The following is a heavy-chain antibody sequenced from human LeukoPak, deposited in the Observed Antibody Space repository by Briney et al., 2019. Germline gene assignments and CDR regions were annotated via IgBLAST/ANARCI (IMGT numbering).Heavy chain of an antibody. V-gene: IGHV4-4*07. CDR2: IYTSGST. Sequence: SETLSLTCTVSGGSISSYYWSWIRQPAGKGLEWIGRIYTSGSTNYNPSLKSRVTMSVDTSKNQFSLKLSSVTAADTAVYYCARDHVVPAAIFRYYYYMDVWGKGTTVTVSS. D-gene: IGHD2-2*01. CDR1: GGSISSYY. CDR3: ARDHVVPAAIFRYYYYMDV. J-gene: IGHJ6*03.